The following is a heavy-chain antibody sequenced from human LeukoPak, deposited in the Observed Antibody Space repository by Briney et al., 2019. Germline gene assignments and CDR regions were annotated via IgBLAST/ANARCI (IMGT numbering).Heavy chain of an antibody. J-gene: IGHJ5*02. CDR2: IYYSGST. V-gene: IGHV4-59*01. CDR3: ARHNRGSSTVWFDP. D-gene: IGHD1-14*01. Sequence: PSETLSLTCTVSGGSISSYYWSWIRQPPGKGLEWIGYIYYSGSTNYNPSLKSRVTISVDTSKNQFSLKLSSVTAADTAVYYCARHNRGSSTVWFDPWGQGTLVTVSA. CDR1: GGSISSYY.